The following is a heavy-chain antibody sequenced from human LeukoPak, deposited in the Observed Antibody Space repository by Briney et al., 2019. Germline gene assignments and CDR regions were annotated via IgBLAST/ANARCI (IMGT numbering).Heavy chain of an antibody. CDR3: ARSAASRYCSGGSCSAYGMDV. CDR1: GGSISSYY. D-gene: IGHD2-15*01. V-gene: IGHV4-4*07. Sequence: SETLSLTCTVSGGSISSYYWSWIRQPAGKGLEWVGRIYSSGSTNYNPSLKSRVTMSVDTSKNQFSLKLSSVTAADTAVYYCARSAASRYCSGGSCSAYGMDVCGEGATVTVSS. J-gene: IGHJ6*04. CDR2: IYSSGST.